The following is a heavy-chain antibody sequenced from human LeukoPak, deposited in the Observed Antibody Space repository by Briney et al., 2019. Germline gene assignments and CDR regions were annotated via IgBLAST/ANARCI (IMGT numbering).Heavy chain of an antibody. CDR1: RYTFTSYD. CDR3: ATAAAGTSYYYMDV. CDR2: MNPNSGNT. Sequence: GASVKVSPKASRYTFTSYDINWVRQATGQGLEWMGWMNPNSGNTGYAQKSQGRVTMTRTTSISTAYMELSRLRSATAAVYYCATAAAGTSYYYMDVWGKGTTVTVSS. J-gene: IGHJ6*03. V-gene: IGHV1-8*01. D-gene: IGHD6-13*01.